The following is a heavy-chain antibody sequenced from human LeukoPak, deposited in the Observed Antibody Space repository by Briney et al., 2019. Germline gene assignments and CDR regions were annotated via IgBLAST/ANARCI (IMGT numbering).Heavy chain of an antibody. D-gene: IGHD2-2*03. CDR1: GDSISSSSYY. Sequence: PSETLSLTCTVSGDSISSSSYYWAWIRQPPGKGLEWIGSVFYSGSAYYNPSLKSRVTISVDTSKNQFSLILSSVTAADTAVYYCARLDRTSIFAPWGQGTLVTVSS. J-gene: IGHJ5*02. CDR2: VFYSGSA. CDR3: ARLDRTSIFAP. V-gene: IGHV4-39*07.